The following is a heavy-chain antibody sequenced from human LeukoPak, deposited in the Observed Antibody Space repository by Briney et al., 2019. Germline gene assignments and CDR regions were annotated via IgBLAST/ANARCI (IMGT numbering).Heavy chain of an antibody. J-gene: IGHJ4*02. CDR3: AKVTYYDFWSGYFGTRSHFDY. V-gene: IGHV3-23*01. Sequence: GGSLRLSCAASGFTFSSYAMSWVRQAPGKGLEWVSAISGSGGSTYYADSVKGRFTIFRDNSKNTLYLQMNSLRAEDTAVYYCAKVTYYDFWSGYFGTRSHFDYWGQGTLVTVSS. CDR1: GFTFSSYA. CDR2: ISGSGGST. D-gene: IGHD3-3*01.